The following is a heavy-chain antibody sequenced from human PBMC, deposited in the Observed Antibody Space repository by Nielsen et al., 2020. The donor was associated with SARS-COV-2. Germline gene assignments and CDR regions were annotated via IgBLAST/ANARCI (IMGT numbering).Heavy chain of an antibody. CDR3: ARDCGGDCYQSGDY. V-gene: IGHV3-21*01. D-gene: IGHD2-21*02. CDR2: IGSSSSYI. J-gene: IGHJ4*02. Sequence: WIRQPPGKGLEWVSSIGSSSSYIYYADSVKGRFTISRDNAKNSLYLQMNSLRAEDTAVYYCARDCGGDCYQSGDYWGQGTLVTVSS.